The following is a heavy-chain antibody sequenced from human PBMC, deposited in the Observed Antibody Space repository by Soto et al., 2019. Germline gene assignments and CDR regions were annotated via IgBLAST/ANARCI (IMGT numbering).Heavy chain of an antibody. CDR3: AKNWNWGSLVH. CDR1: GDSISTDY. J-gene: IGHJ4*02. D-gene: IGHD7-27*01. V-gene: IGHV4-59*08. CDR2: IYYGGST. Sequence: QVHLQESGPGLVKPSETLSLTCTVSGDSISTDYWSWIRQSPGKGLEWIGFIYYGGSTNYNPSLKSRVTISVATPKIQFSLKLSSVTAADTAVYYCAKNWNWGSLVHWGQGTLVTVSS.